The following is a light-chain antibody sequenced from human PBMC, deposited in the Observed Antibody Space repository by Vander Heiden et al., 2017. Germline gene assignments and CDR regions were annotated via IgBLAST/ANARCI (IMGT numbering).Light chain of an antibody. CDR2: AAS. V-gene: IGKV3-15*01. CDR1: QGISNN. CDR3: QQYNNCPLT. Sequence: EIAMTQSPASLSVSAGERATLSCRASQGISNNLYWYQQKPGQTPKLLIYAASTVETGVPDRFSGSGSGTEFTVTISSLQSEDFAVYYCQQYNNCPLTFGQGTKVEIQ. J-gene: IGKJ5*01.